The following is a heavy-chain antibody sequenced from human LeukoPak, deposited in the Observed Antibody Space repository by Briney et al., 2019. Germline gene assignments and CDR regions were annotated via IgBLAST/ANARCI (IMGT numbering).Heavy chain of an antibody. V-gene: IGHV3-23*03. Sequence: GGSLRLSCAASGFTFSSYAMSWVRQAPGKGLEWVSVIYAGGSTFYADSVRGRFTISRDNSKNMLYLQMNSLRAEDTAVYYCAREFTRDGYNFDYWGQGTLVSVSS. D-gene: IGHD5-24*01. J-gene: IGHJ4*02. CDR2: IYAGGST. CDR1: GFTFSSYA. CDR3: AREFTRDGYNFDY.